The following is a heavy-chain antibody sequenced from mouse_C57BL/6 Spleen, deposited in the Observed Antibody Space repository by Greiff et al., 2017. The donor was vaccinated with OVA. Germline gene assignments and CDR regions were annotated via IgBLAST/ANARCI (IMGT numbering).Heavy chain of an antibody. J-gene: IGHJ4*01. Sequence: QVQLQQPGAELVKPGASVKLSCKASGYTFTSYWMHWVKQRPGQGLEWIGMIHPNSGSTNYNEKFKSKATLTVDKSSSTAYMQLSSLTSEDSAVYYVARAPHYYGSSPYAMDYWGQGTSVTVSS. CDR3: ARAPHYYGSSPYAMDY. V-gene: IGHV1-64*01. D-gene: IGHD1-1*01. CDR1: GYTFTSYW. CDR2: IHPNSGST.